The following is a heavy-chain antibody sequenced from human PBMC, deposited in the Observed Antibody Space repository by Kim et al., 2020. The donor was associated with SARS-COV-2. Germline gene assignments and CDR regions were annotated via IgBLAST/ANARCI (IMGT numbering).Heavy chain of an antibody. D-gene: IGHD1-1*01. CDR2: IYPGNSDT. J-gene: IGHJ4*02. CDR3: ARRGPHWNDEVFDH. CDR1: GYNFPDFW. V-gene: IGHV5-51*01. Sequence: GESLKISCKGFGYNFPDFWIGLVRQMPGKGLELLGIIYPGNSDTRYSPSFQGQVSISVDKAISTAYLQWITRKASDTAMYYCARRGPHWNDEVFDHWGQGTPVTVSS.